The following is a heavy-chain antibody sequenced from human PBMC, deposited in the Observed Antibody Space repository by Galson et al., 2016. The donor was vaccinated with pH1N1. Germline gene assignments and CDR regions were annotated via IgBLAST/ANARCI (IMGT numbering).Heavy chain of an antibody. CDR3: ARVVTWELGYYLDY. J-gene: IGHJ4*02. Sequence: TLSLTCTVSGGSISSGSYYWSWIRQPAGKGLEWIGYIYTSGSTNYNPSLKSRVIISVDTSKNQFSLKLSSVTAADTAVYYCARVVTWELGYYLDYWGQGTLVTVSS. CDR1: GGSISSGSYY. CDR2: IYTSGST. V-gene: IGHV4-61*09. D-gene: IGHD1-26*01.